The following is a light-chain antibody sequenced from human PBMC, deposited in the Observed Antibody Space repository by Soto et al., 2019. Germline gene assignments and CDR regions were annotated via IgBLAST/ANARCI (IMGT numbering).Light chain of an antibody. CDR2: DAS. V-gene: IGKV3-11*01. Sequence: EIVLTQSPATLSLSPGERATLSCRASQSVSSYLAWYQQKPGQAPRLLIYDASNRATGIPARFSGSGSGTDFTLTISSLEPEDFAVYYYQQRSNWPITFGQGTLLEIK. CDR1: QSVSSY. CDR3: QQRSNWPIT. J-gene: IGKJ5*01.